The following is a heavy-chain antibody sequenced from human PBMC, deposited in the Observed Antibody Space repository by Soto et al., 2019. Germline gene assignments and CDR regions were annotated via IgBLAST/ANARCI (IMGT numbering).Heavy chain of an antibody. CDR3: AMSAGYGEAFEV. V-gene: IGHV3-23*04. Sequence: EKQLVESGGALAQPGGSLRLSCVGSGFTFSIYALTWVRQAPGKGLEWVSLITNNGDTTFFGDSVKGRFSISRDNSKNTLYLQLENLRAEDTAVYSCAMSAGYGEAFEVWGQGTMFAVSS. J-gene: IGHJ3*01. CDR2: ITNNGDTT. CDR1: GFTFSIYA. D-gene: IGHD5-12*01.